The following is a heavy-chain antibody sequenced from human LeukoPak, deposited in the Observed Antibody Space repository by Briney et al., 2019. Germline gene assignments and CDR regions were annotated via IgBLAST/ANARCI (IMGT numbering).Heavy chain of an antibody. CDR3: ARLLDVLRLANYYFDY. V-gene: IGHV4-39*01. Sequence: PSETLSLTCTVSGGSISSSSYYWGWIRQPPGKGLEWIGSIYYSGSTYYNPSLKSRVTISVDTSKNQFSLKLSSVTAADTAVYYCARLLDVLRLANYYFDYWGQGTLVTVSS. D-gene: IGHD4/OR15-4a*01. CDR2: IYYSGST. CDR1: GGSISSSSYY. J-gene: IGHJ4*02.